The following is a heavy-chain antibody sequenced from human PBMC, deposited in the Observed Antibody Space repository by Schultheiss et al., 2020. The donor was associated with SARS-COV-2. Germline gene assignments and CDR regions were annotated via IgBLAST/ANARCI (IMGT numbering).Heavy chain of an antibody. Sequence: SETLSLTCAVYGGSFSDYYWSWIRQPPGKGLEWIGEINHSGSTKYKSSLKSRVTISVDTSKNQFSLKLSSVTAADTAVYYCARGGGIVVVPAAIGWYFDLWGRGTLVTVSS. D-gene: IGHD2-2*02. V-gene: IGHV4-34*01. CDR3: ARGGGIVVVPAAIGWYFDL. CDR2: INHSGST. J-gene: IGHJ2*01. CDR1: GGSFSDYY.